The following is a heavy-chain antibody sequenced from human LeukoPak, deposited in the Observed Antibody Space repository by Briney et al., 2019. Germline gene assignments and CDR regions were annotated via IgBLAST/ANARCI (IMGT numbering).Heavy chain of an antibody. J-gene: IGHJ4*02. V-gene: IGHV4-34*01. CDR1: GGSFSGYY. D-gene: IGHD1-26*01. Sequence: SETLSLTCAVYGGSFSGYYWSWIRQPPGKGLEWIGEINHSGSTNYNPSLKSRVTISVDTSKNQFSLKLSSVTAADTAVYYCARGPGWELRTRYYFDYWGQGTLVTVSS. CDR3: ARGPGWELRTRYYFDY. CDR2: INHSGST.